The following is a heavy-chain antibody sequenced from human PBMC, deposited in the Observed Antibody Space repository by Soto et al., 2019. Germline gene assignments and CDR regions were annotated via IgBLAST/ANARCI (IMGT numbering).Heavy chain of an antibody. CDR1: GSTFSSYA. V-gene: IGHV3-23*01. CDR3: AKWAGSGNYAYCIYWMVV. D-gene: IGHD1-7*01. J-gene: IGHJ6*02. CDR2: IGASGVSI. Sequence: PEGSLRLSWSAAGSTFSSYAMIAVRQATGKALARFSAIGASGVSIYYADSVKGRFTISVDDSKNTLYLQMNGLRAEGTAVYYRAKWAGSGNYAYCIYWMVVLDQGTSVKVFS.